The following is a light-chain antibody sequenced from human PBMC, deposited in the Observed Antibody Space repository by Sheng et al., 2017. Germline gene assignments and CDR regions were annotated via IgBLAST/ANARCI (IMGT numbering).Light chain of an antibody. V-gene: IGKV1-27*01. Sequence: DIQMTQSPSSLSASVGDRVTITCRASQGISNYLAWYQQKPGKVPKLLIYAASTLQSGVPSRFSGSGSGTDFTLTISYLQSEDFATYYCQQYYSFPPYTFGQGTKLEI. CDR1: QGISNY. J-gene: IGKJ2*01. CDR2: AAS. CDR3: QQYYSFPPYT.